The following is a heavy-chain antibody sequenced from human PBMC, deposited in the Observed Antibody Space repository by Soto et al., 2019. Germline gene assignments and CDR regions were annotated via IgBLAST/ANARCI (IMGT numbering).Heavy chain of an antibody. D-gene: IGHD3-22*01. V-gene: IGHV1-69*13. CDR3: ARDGDSSGPQGYYYGMDV. CDR1: GGTFSSHA. Sequence: ASVKVSCKASGGTFSSHAISWVRQAPGQGLEWMGGIIPIFGTANYAQKFQGRVTITADESTSTAYMELSSLRSEDTAVYYCARDGDSSGPQGYYYGMDVWGQGTTVTVSS. J-gene: IGHJ6*02. CDR2: IIPIFGTA.